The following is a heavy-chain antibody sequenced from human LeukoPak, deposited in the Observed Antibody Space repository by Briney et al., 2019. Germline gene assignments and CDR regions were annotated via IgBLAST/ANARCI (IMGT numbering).Heavy chain of an antibody. Sequence: PGGSLRLSCAASGFTFRTYWMNWVRQAPGKGLEWVSPICSSSSYIYYADSVKGRFTISRDNAKNSLYLQMNSLRAEDTAVYYCARDHSPNYYDSSGYFHAFDIWGQGTMVTVSS. CDR2: ICSSSSYI. D-gene: IGHD3-22*01. CDR1: GFTFRTYW. CDR3: ARDHSPNYYDSSGYFHAFDI. J-gene: IGHJ3*02. V-gene: IGHV3-21*01.